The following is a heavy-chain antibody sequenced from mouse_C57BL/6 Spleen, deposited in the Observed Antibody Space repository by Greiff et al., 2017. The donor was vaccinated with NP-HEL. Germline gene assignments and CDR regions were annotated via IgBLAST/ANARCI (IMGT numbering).Heavy chain of an antibody. D-gene: IGHD1-1*01. CDR2: INPSNGGT. V-gene: IGHV1-53*01. CDR3: ARRGPPYYYGSSPLYLDY. CDR1: GYTFTSYW. J-gene: IGHJ2*01. Sequence: QVQLQQPGTELVKPGASVKLSCKASGYTFTSYWMHWVKQRPGQGLEWIGNINPSNGGTNYNEKFKSKATLTVAKSSSPAYMQLRSLTAEDSAVYYCARRGPPYYYGSSPLYLDYWGQGTTLTVSS.